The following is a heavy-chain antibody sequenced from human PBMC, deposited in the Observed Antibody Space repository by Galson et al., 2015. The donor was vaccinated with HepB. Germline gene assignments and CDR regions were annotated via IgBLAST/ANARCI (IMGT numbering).Heavy chain of an antibody. J-gene: IGHJ4*02. D-gene: IGHD5-24*01. CDR2: IYHGGST. V-gene: IGHV4-38-2*02. CDR3: ARGSEMATMPGNS. Sequence: SETLSLTCTVSGYSISSGYYWGWIRQPPGKGLEWIGSIYHGGSTYYNPSLKSRVTIPVDTSKNQFSLKLRSVTAADTAVYYCARGSEMATMPGNSWGQRTLVTVSS. CDR1: GYSISSGYY.